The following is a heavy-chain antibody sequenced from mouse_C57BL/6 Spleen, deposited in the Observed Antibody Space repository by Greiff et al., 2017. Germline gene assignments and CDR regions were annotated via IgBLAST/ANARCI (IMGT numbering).Heavy chain of an antibody. D-gene: IGHD1-1*01. J-gene: IGHJ2*01. CDR3: TTNYGSRGYFDY. V-gene: IGHV14-4*01. CDR1: GFNIKDDY. Sequence: EVKLQQSGAELVRPGASVKLSCTASGFNIKDDYMHWVKQRPEQGLEWIGWIDPENGDTEYASKFQGKATITADTSSNTAYLQLSSLTSEDTAVYYCTTNYGSRGYFDYWGQGTTLTVSS. CDR2: IDPENGDT.